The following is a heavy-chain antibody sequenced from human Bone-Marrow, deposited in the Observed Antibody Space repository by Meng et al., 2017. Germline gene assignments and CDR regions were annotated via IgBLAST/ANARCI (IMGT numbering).Heavy chain of an antibody. CDR3: ARSVAAAGDY. J-gene: IGHJ4*02. D-gene: IGHD6-13*01. V-gene: IGHV3-7*01. CDR1: GVNFNSHW. Sequence: GESLKIFCAASGVNFNSHWMRWGRQAPGKGLEWGANIKQDGSDKYDVDPVKGGFSISRDNAKNSLFLQMNSLGAEDTALYYGARSVAAAGDYWGQGTLVTVSS. CDR2: IKQDGSDK.